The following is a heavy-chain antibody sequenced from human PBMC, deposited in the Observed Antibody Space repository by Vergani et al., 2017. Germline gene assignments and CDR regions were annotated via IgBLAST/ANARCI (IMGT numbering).Heavy chain of an antibody. CDR2: IYYSGST. Sequence: QLQLQESGPGPVKPSATLSLTCSVSGTSIRSSNYYWGWIRQPPGKGLEWIASIYYSGSTYYNPSLKSRVTISVDTSKNQFSLKLSSVTAADTAVYFCARHSTVEWLVKLEWIDAWGKGILVTVSS. D-gene: IGHD6-19*01. J-gene: IGHJ5*02. CDR1: GTSIRSSNYY. CDR3: ARHSTVEWLVKLEWIDA. V-gene: IGHV4-39*01.